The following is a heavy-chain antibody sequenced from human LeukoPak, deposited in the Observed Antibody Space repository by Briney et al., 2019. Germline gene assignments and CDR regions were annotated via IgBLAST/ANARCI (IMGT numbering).Heavy chain of an antibody. J-gene: IGHJ6*03. CDR1: GYTFTSYY. CDR2: INPSGGST. D-gene: IGHD3-10*01. CDR3: ARHRMVRGVSNRYYYYYYMDV. Sequence: GASVKVSCKASGYTFTSYYMHWVRQAPGQGLEWMGIINPSGGSTSYAQKFQGRVTMTRDTSKNQFSLKLSSVTAADTAVYYCARHRMVRGVSNRYYYYYYMDVWGKGTTVTISS. V-gene: IGHV1-46*01.